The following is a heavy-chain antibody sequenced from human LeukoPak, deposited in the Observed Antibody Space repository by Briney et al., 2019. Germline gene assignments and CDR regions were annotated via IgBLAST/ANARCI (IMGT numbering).Heavy chain of an antibody. D-gene: IGHD2-15*01. J-gene: IGHJ5*02. CDR3: ARSIVVVVAATGWFDP. CDR1: GFTFSSYS. CDR2: ISSSSSYI. V-gene: IGHV3-21*01. Sequence: GGSLRLSCAASGFTFSSYSMNWVRQAPGKGLEWVSSISSSSSYIYYADSVKGRSTISRDNAKNSLYLQMNSLRAEDTAVYYCARSIVVVVAATGWFDPWGQGTLVTVSS.